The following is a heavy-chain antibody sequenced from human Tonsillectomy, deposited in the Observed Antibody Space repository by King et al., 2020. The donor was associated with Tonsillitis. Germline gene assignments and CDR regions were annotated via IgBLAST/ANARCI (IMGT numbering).Heavy chain of an antibody. CDR1: GFTFSSYW. J-gene: IGHJ4*02. CDR2: INSDGSST. V-gene: IGHV3-74*01. D-gene: IGHD3-10*01. Sequence: VQLVESGGGLVQPGGSLRLSCAASGFTFSSYWMHWVRQAPGKGLVWVSRINSDGSSTSYADSVKGRFTLSRDNAKNTLYLQMNSLRAEDTAVYYCARGVVKLLWFGESPLLDYWGQGTLVTVSS. CDR3: ARGVVKLLWFGESPLLDY.